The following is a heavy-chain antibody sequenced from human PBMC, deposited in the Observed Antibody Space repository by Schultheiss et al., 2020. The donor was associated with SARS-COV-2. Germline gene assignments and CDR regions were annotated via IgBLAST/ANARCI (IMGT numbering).Heavy chain of an antibody. CDR2: IYTSGST. CDR1: GGSISSYY. CDR3: ARAISGSLFDY. Sequence: SQTLSLTCTVSGGSISSYYWSWIRQPPGKGLEWIGRIYTSGSTNYNPSLKSRVTISVDTSKNQFSLKLNSVTAADTAVYYCARAISGSLFDYWGQGTLVTVSS. V-gene: IGHV4-4*07. J-gene: IGHJ4*02. D-gene: IGHD1-26*01.